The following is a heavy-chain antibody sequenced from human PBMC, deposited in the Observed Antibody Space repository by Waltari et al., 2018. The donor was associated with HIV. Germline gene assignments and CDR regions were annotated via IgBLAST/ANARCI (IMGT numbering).Heavy chain of an antibody. CDR2: RKPNSCNT. V-gene: IGHV1-8*01. J-gene: IGHJ4*02. Sequence: QVQLVQSGAEVKKPGASVKVSCKASGYTFTSYDINWVRQATGQGLEWMGWRKPNSCNTDYEEKFQGRITMTRNTSISTAYMELSSLRSEDTAVYYCARALGSSGWYPVDWGQGTLVTVSS. CDR3: ARALGSSGWYPVD. D-gene: IGHD6-19*01. CDR1: GYTFTSYD.